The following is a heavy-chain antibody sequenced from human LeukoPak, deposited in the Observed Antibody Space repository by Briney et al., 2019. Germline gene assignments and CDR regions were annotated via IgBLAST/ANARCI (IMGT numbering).Heavy chain of an antibody. CDR2: IWYDGSHQ. CDR1: GLKFRNYG. CDR3: ATDRNEGEYYDY. V-gene: IGHV3-30*02. J-gene: IGHJ4*02. Sequence: GGSLRLSCVASGLKFRNYGMHWVRQAPGKGLEWVTFIWYDGSHQYYIDSVKGRFTVSRDNAKSTLYLQMDSLRAEDTAVYYCATDRNEGEYYDYWGQGTLVTVSS. D-gene: IGHD2/OR15-2a*01.